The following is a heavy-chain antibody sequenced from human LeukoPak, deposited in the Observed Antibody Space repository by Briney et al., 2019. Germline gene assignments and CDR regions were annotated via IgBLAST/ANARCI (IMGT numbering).Heavy chain of an antibody. CDR2: IWFDATTK. CDR3: ATLRPDSTGHDEWRSDASDI. J-gene: IGHJ3*02. Sequence: GGSLRLSCETSGFTFSSYAMHWVRQAPGKGLEWVAVIWFDATTKYYGDSVKGRFTISRDNSKNSLHLQMNSLRAEDTAVYYCATLRPDSTGHDEWRSDASDIWGQGTMVTVSS. CDR1: GFTFSSYA. D-gene: IGHD3-22*01. V-gene: IGHV3-30*02.